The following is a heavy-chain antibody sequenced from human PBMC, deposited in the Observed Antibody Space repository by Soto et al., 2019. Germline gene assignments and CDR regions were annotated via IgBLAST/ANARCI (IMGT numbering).Heavy chain of an antibody. CDR1: GGSFSGYY. Sequence: PSETLSLTCAVYGGSFSGYYWSWIRQPPGKGLEWIGESNHIGSTNDNPALKSRVTISVDTSKNQFSLKLSSVTAADTAVYYCARVDCSSTSCYGGNWFDPWGQGTLVTAPQ. CDR3: ARVDCSSTSCYGGNWFDP. J-gene: IGHJ5*02. CDR2: SNHIGST. D-gene: IGHD2-2*01. V-gene: IGHV4-34*01.